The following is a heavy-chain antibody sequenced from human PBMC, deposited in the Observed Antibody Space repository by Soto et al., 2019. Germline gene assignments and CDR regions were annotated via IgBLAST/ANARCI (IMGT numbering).Heavy chain of an antibody. D-gene: IGHD1-1*01. CDR3: AKIGQIGNWFFDY. CDR2: ISSGGDLT. V-gene: IGHV3-23*01. J-gene: IGHJ4*02. Sequence: EVQLLESGGDLVQPGGSLRVSCAASGFMFSSHGMSWVRQAPGKGLEWVSSISSGGDLTYYADSVKGRFTVSRDNLKNTLPLQMDSLRAEDTATYYCAKIGQIGNWFFDYCGQGTLVTVSS. CDR1: GFMFSSHG.